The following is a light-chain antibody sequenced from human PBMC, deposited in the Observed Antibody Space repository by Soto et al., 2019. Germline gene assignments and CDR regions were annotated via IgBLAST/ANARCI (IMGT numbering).Light chain of an antibody. J-gene: IGKJ4*01. V-gene: IGKV1-12*01. CDR3: QHTNTFPLT. Sequence: DIQMTQSPSSVAASAGDRVTITCRASQGINIWLAWYQQKPGKAPKLLIYAASSLQRGVPSRFSSSVSVTDITLTINSLQPEDFATYYCQHTNTFPLTFGGGTKVEIK. CDR1: QGINIW. CDR2: AAS.